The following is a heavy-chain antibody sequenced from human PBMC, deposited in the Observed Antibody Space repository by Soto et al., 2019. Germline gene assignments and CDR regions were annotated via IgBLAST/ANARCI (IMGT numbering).Heavy chain of an antibody. CDR1: GYTFTGYY. CDR2: INPNSGGT. Sequence: ASVKVSCKASGYTFTGYYMHWVRQAPGQGLERMGWINPNSGGTNYAQKFQGWVTMTRDTSISTAYMELSRLRSDDTAVYYCARGGYYDNTWGKLSHYGLDVWGQGTSVTVSS. CDR3: ARGGYYDNTWGKLSHYGLDV. D-gene: IGHD3-16*01. V-gene: IGHV1-2*04. J-gene: IGHJ6*02.